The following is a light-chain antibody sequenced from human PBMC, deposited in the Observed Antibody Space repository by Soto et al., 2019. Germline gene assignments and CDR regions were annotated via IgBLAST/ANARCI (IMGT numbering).Light chain of an antibody. CDR2: GAS. Sequence: ERVMTQSPGTLSVSPGERATLSCRASQSVSNNYLAWYQQKPGQAPRLLIYGASNRATGIPDRFSGSGSGTDFTLTISSLEPEDFAVYYCQQRSNWLITFGQGTKVDIK. CDR1: QSVSNNY. J-gene: IGKJ1*01. CDR3: QQRSNWLIT. V-gene: IGKV3D-20*02.